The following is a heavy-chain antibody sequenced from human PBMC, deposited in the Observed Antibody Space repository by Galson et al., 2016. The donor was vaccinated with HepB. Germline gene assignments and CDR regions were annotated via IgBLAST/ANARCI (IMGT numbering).Heavy chain of an antibody. CDR1: GDSISSNNW. CDR2: IYHSGST. D-gene: IGHD2-2*01. J-gene: IGHJ4*02. V-gene: IGHV4-4*02. CDR3: ASVRGGCSSTSCYIDS. Sequence: SETLSLTCAVSGDSISSNNWWTWVRQTPGKGLEWIGEIYHSGSTNSNPSLKSRVTISMDKSKNWSSLRLNSVTAADTALYYCASVRGGCSSTSCYIDSWGQGTLVTVSA.